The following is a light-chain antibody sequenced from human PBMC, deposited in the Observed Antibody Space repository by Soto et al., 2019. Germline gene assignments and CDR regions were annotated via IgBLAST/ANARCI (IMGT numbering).Light chain of an antibody. CDR3: SSYTTSSTVV. CDR2: EVS. CDR1: SSDVGGYNF. V-gene: IGLV2-14*03. J-gene: IGLJ1*01. Sequence: SVLTQPASVFGSPGQSITMSCTGTSSDVGGYNFVSWYQQHPGKAPKLMIYEVSNRPSGVSNRFSGSKSGNTASLTISGLQPEDEADYYCSSYTTSSTVVXGTGTKVT.